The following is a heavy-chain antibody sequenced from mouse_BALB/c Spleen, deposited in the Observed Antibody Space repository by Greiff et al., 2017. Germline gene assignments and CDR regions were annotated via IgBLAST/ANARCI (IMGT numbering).Heavy chain of an antibody. J-gene: IGHJ2*01. Sequence: EVMLVESGGGLVPPGGSRKLSCAASGFTFSSFGMHWVRQAPEKGLEWVAYISSGSSTIYYADTVKGRFTISRDNPKNTLFLQMTSLRSEDTAMYYCARRGYGNYFDYWGQGTTLTVSS. V-gene: IGHV5-17*02. CDR1: GFTFSSFG. CDR2: ISSGSSTI. D-gene: IGHD2-10*02. CDR3: ARRGYGNYFDY.